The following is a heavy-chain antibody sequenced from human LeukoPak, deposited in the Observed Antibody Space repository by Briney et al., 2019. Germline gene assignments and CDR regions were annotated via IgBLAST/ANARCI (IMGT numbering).Heavy chain of an antibody. Sequence: PSETLSLTCTVSGGSTSGWYWSWIRQSPEKGLEWIGSIYGSGTTNYNPSLKSRVTISVDTSKNQFSLNLTSVTAADTAVYYCAYLGLSSDWNDVPGPQIDYWGQGTLVSVSS. CDR3: AYLGLSSDWNDVPGPQIDY. D-gene: IGHD1-1*01. CDR2: IYGSGTT. J-gene: IGHJ4*02. CDR1: GGSTSGWY. V-gene: IGHV4-59*01.